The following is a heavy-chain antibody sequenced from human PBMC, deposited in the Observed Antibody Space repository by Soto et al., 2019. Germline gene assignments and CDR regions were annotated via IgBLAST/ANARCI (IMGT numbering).Heavy chain of an antibody. CDR2: IIPIFGTA. D-gene: IGHD2-2*02. CDR3: ATTYCSSTSCYTPRFDY. V-gene: IGHV1-69*13. CDR1: GGTFSSYA. Sequence: VASVKVSCKASGGTFSSYAISWVRQAPGQGLEWMGGIIPIFGTANYAQKFQGRVTITADESTSTAYMELSSLRSEDTAVYYCATTYCSSTSCYTPRFDYWGQGTLVTVSS. J-gene: IGHJ4*02.